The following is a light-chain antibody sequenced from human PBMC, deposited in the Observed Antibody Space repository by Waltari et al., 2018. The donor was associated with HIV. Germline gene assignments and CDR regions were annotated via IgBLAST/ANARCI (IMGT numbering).Light chain of an antibody. CDR2: RSN. CDR3: ATWDDSLSGPV. V-gene: IGLV1-47*01. Sequence: QSVLTQPPSASGTPGQRVAISCSGSSSNIGSNYVYWYQQLPGTAPKVLIYRSNQRPSGGPDRFSGSKSGTSASLAISALRSEDEADYYCATWDDSLSGPVFGGGTKLTVL. J-gene: IGLJ3*02. CDR1: SSNIGSNY.